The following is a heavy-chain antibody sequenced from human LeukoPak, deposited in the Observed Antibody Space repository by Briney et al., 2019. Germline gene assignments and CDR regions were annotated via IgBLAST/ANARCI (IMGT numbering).Heavy chain of an antibody. V-gene: IGHV4-39*01. CDR1: GGSISSGSYY. D-gene: IGHD7-27*01. CDR3: ARQNWANAPFDY. Sequence: SETLSLTCTVSGGSISSGSYYWGWIRQPPGKGLEWIGSIYYSGSTYYNPSLKSRVTISVDTSKNQFSLKLSSVTAADTAVYYCARQNWANAPFDYWGQGTLVTVSS. CDR2: IYYSGST. J-gene: IGHJ4*02.